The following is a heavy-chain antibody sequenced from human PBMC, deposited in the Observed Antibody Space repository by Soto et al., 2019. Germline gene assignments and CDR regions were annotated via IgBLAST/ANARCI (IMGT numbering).Heavy chain of an antibody. J-gene: IGHJ5*02. CDR1: GFTFSSYA. CDR2: ITGSGGDA. CDR3: AKAGRLVINWFDP. D-gene: IGHD2-21*01. Sequence: GGSLRLSCAASGFTFSSYAMSWVRQAPGRGLEWVSCITGSGGDAYYADSVKGRFTISRDNSKDTLFLQMNSLRAEDTAVYYCAKAGRLVINWFDPWGQGTLVTVSS. V-gene: IGHV3-23*01.